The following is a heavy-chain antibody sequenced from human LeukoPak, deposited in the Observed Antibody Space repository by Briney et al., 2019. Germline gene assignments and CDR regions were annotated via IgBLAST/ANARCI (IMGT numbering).Heavy chain of an antibody. D-gene: IGHD3-22*01. J-gene: IGHJ4*02. CDR3: ARRTLDSSDYHFRHFDY. Sequence: SETLSLTCTVYGGSISSSAHYWDWVRQPPGKGLEWIGSLYYSGDTYYNPSLKSRATMSADMSKNQFSLKLNSVTAADTAVYYCARRTLDSSDYHFRHFDYWGQGTLVTVSS. V-gene: IGHV4-39*01. CDR2: LYYSGDT. CDR1: GGSISSSAHY.